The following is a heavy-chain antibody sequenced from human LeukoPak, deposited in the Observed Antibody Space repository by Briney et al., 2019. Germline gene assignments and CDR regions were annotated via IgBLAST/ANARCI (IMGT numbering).Heavy chain of an antibody. CDR3: ATNYDSSGYYYLLGYFDC. CDR1: GFTFSSYA. D-gene: IGHD3-22*01. CDR2: ISGSGGST. V-gene: IGHV3-23*01. Sequence: GGSLRLSCAASGFTFSSYAMSWVRQAPGKGLEWVSAISGSGGSTYYADSVKGRFTISRDNSKNTLYLQMNSLRAEDTAVYYCATNYDSSGYYYLLGYFDCWGQGPLVTVSS. J-gene: IGHJ4*02.